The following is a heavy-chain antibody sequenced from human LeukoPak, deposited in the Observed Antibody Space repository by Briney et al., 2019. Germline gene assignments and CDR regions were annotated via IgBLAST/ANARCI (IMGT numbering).Heavy chain of an antibody. CDR3: AKGRSGSYWYYFDY. CDR1: GFTFDDYA. V-gene: IGHV3-9*01. CDR2: ISWNSGSI. J-gene: IGHJ4*02. Sequence: GGSLRLSCAASGFTFDDYAMHWVRQAPGKGLEWVSGISWNSGSIGYADSVKGRFTISRDNAKNSLYLQMNSLRAEDTALYYCAKGRSGSYWYYFDYWGQGTLVTVSS. D-gene: IGHD1-26*01.